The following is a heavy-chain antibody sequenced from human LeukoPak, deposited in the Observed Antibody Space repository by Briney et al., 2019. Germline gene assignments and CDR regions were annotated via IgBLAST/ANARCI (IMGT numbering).Heavy chain of an antibody. CDR1: GFTFSGYA. D-gene: IGHD4-17*01. V-gene: IGHV3-23*01. CDR3: AKGHNYGDYGIYFDF. J-gene: IGHJ4*02. CDR2: ISGSGNRP. Sequence: GGPLRLSCAASGFTFSGYAMSWVRQAPGKGLEWVSVISGSGNRPYYADSVKGRFTISRDNSKNTLYLQMSSLRAEDTAIYYCAKGHNYGDYGIYFDFWGQGTLVTVSS.